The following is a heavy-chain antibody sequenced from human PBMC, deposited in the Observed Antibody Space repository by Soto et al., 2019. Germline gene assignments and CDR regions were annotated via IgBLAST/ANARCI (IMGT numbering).Heavy chain of an antibody. CDR3: ALRSMAVVPEY. J-gene: IGHJ4*02. V-gene: IGHV4-59*01. CDR1: GDSISSYY. Sequence: QVQLQESGPGLVKPSETLSLTCAVSGDSISSYYCMWIRQPPGKGLESIGYLDYGRSANYNPSLKSRFTLSVDTSTNQCSLTLSSMTAADTAVYYCALRSMAVVPEYWGQGTLVTVSS. D-gene: IGHD3-22*01. CDR2: LDYGRSA.